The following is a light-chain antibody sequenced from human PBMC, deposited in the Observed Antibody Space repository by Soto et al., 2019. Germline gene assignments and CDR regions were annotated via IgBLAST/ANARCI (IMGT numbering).Light chain of an antibody. J-gene: IGKJ5*01. CDR3: QQANSYPT. CDR2: DAS. Sequence: DIQMTQSPSTLSASVGDRVTITCRASQSISSWLAWYQQKPGKAPKLLIYDASSLESGVPSRFSGSGSGTEFTLTISSLQPDDFVTYYCQQANSYPTFGQGTRLEIK. V-gene: IGKV1-5*01. CDR1: QSISSW.